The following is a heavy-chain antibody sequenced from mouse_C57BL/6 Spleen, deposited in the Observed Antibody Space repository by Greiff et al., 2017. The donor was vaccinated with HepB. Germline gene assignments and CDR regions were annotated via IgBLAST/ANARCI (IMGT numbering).Heavy chain of an antibody. CDR3: ARSEGYDNWYFDV. CDR2: INPYNGDT. CDR1: GYSFTGYF. J-gene: IGHJ1*03. Sequence: EVKLMESGPELVKPGDSVKISCKASGYSFTGYFMNWVMQSHGKSLEWIGRINPYNGDTFYNQKFKGKATLTVDKSSSTAHMERRSLTSEDSAVYYCARSEGYDNWYFDVWGTGTTVTVSS. V-gene: IGHV1-20*01. D-gene: IGHD2-2*01.